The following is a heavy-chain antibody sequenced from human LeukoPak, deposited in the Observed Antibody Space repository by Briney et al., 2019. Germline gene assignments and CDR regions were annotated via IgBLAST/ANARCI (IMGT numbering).Heavy chain of an antibody. D-gene: IGHD1-26*01. CDR1: GFTVSSNY. CDR2: ISSSGSTI. Sequence: GGSLRLSCAASGFTVSSNYMSWVRQAPGKGLEWVSYISSSGSTIYYADSVKGRFTISRDNAKNSLYLQMNSLRAEDTAVYYCARIVGATGVSYYYMDVWGKGTTVTVSS. J-gene: IGHJ6*03. V-gene: IGHV3-11*04. CDR3: ARIVGATGVSYYYMDV.